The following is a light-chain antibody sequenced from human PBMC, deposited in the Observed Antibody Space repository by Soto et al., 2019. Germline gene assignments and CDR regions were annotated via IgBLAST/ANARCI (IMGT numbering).Light chain of an antibody. CDR1: SSNIGSDS. CDR2: NNN. Sequence: QPVLTQAPSASGTPGQRVTISCSGSSSNIGSDSVNWYQQLPGTAPKLLIYNNNQRPSGVPDRFSGSKSGTSASLAIRGLQSEDEADYYCAAWDDSLNGVVFGGGTKLTVL. V-gene: IGLV1-44*01. J-gene: IGLJ2*01. CDR3: AAWDDSLNGVV.